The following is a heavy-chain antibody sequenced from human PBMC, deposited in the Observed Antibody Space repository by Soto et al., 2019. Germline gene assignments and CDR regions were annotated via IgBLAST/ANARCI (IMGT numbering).Heavy chain of an antibody. J-gene: IGHJ4*02. CDR2: ISGSGGST. CDR3: AKDGEWLVVSLSDY. V-gene: IGHV3-23*01. Sequence: GGSLRLSCAASGFTFSSYAMSWVRQAPGKGLEWVSAISGSGGSTYYADSVKGRFTISRDNSKNTLYLQMNSLRAEDTAVYYCAKDGEWLVVSLSDYWGPGTLVTVSS. CDR1: GFTFSSYA. D-gene: IGHD6-19*01.